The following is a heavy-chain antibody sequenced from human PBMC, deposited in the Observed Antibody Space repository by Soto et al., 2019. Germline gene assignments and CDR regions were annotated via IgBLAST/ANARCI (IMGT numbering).Heavy chain of an antibody. J-gene: IGHJ4*02. CDR3: ARDKGSSSWHSFDY. Sequence: GGSLRLSCAASGFTFSSYNMNWVRQAPGRGLEWVSYITDSSSTIQYADSVKGRFTTSRDNGKNSLCLQMNSLRAEDTAVYYCARDKGSSSWHSFDYWGQGTLVTVSS. CDR1: GFTFSSYN. D-gene: IGHD2-2*01. V-gene: IGHV3-48*01. CDR2: ITDSSSTI.